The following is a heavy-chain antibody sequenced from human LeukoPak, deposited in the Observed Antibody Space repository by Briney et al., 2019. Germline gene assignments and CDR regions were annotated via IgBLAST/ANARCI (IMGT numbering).Heavy chain of an antibody. CDR3: ARGSALQNYGMDV. CDR2: IYNSGST. V-gene: IGHV4-30-4*08. CDR1: GGSISSGGYY. D-gene: IGHD5-24*01. J-gene: IGHJ6*02. Sequence: SETLSLTCTVSGGSISSGGYYWNWIRQHPGKGLEWIGYIYNSGSTYYNPSLKSRVTISVDTSKNQFSLKLSSVTAADTAVYYCARGSALQNYGMDVWGQGTTVTVSS.